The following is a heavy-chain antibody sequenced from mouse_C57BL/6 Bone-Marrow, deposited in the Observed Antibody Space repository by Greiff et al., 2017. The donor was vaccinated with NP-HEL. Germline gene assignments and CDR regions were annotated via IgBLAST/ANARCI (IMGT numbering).Heavy chain of an antibody. CDR3: ARRYRGLHYYAMDY. Sequence: EVQRVESGGGLVKPGGSLKLSCAASGFTFSDYGMHWVRQAPAKGLEWVAYISSGSSTIYYEDKVKGRFTISRDNAKNTLFLQMTSLRSEDTAMYYCARRYRGLHYYAMDYGGQGTSVTVSS. CDR1: GFTFSDYG. CDR2: ISSGSSTI. V-gene: IGHV5-17*01. J-gene: IGHJ4*01. D-gene: IGHD2-12*01.